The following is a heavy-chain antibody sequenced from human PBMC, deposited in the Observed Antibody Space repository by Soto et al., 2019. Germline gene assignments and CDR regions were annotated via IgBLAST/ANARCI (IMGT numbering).Heavy chain of an antibody. J-gene: IGHJ6*02. CDR3: ARVGVRYGMDV. CDR2: INAGNGNT. Sequence: GASVKVSCKASGYTFTSYAMHWVRQAPGQRLEWMGWINAGNGNTKYSQKFQGRVTITTDTSTSTAYMELRSLRSEDTAVYYCARVGVRYGMDVWGQGTTVTVSS. D-gene: IGHD2-8*01. CDR1: GYTFTSYA. V-gene: IGHV1-3*01.